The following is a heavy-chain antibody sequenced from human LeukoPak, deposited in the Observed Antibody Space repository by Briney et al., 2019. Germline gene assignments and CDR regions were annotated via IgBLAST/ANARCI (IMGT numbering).Heavy chain of an antibody. CDR1: GFTFSSYS. V-gene: IGHV3-48*01. CDR2: ISSSSSTI. J-gene: IGHJ6*02. Sequence: GGSLRLSCAASGFTFSSYSMNWVRQAPGKGLEWVSYISSSSSTIYYADPVKGRFTISRDNAKNSLYLQMNSLRAEDTAVYYCARDDGATAPPHYYYGMDVWGQGTTVTVSS. CDR3: ARDDGATAPPHYYYGMDV. D-gene: IGHD2-21*02.